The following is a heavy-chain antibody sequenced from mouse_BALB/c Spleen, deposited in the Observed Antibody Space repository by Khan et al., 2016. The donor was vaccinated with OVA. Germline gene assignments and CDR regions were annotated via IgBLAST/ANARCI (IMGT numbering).Heavy chain of an antibody. V-gene: IGHV1-63*02. CDR2: IYPGGYFT. CDR3: ARWDTWYFDV. Sequence: QIQLQQSGGEVVRPGTSVKISCKASGYTFTNYWLGWIRQRPGHGLEWIGDIYPGGYFTNYNEQFKGKATLTVDTSSSTANMQLSSLTSEDSSVYFGARWDTWYFDVWGAGTTVTVSS. D-gene: IGHD4-1*01. CDR1: GYTFTNYW. J-gene: IGHJ1*01.